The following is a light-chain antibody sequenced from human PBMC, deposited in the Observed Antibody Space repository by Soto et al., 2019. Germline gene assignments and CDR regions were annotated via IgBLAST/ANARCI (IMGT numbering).Light chain of an antibody. CDR1: QSVRNNY. Sequence: NVLTQSPGTLSSSPGERATLSCRASQSVRNNYLAWYQKKPGQAPRLLIFGASIRATGIPDRFSGSGSGTDFTLTISRLEPEDFAVFYCHQYDGAPHTFGQGTKVDIK. CDR3: HQYDGAPHT. CDR2: GAS. V-gene: IGKV3-20*01. J-gene: IGKJ2*01.